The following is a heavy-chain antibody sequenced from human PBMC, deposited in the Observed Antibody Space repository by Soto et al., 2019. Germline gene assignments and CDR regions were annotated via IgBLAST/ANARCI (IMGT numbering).Heavy chain of an antibody. Sequence: EVQLVETGGGLIQPGGSLRLSCAASGVTVSSSYMSWVRQAPGKGLEWVSVIYRGGSTYYADSVRGGFTISRDSSKNTLYLQMNSLRAEDTAVYCCAREDSTGTTEQWGQRTLVTVS. CDR3: AREDSTGTTEQ. V-gene: IGHV3-53*02. J-gene: IGHJ4*02. D-gene: IGHD1-1*01. CDR1: GVTVSSSY. CDR2: IYRGGST.